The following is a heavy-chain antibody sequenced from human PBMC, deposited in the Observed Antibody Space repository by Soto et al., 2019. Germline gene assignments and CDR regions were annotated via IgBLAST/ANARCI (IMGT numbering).Heavy chain of an antibody. CDR1: GGSISNSY. Sequence: QVQLQESGPGLVKPSETLSLTCTVSGGSISNSYCNWIRQPPGKGPEWIGYIYYTGATKYNPSVQSRVTISLDTPRNQFSLRLTSVTAADTAVYYCATGIGWQIDYWGQVTLVTVSS. CDR2: IYYTGAT. V-gene: IGHV4-59*08. J-gene: IGHJ4*02. CDR3: ATGIGWQIDY. D-gene: IGHD6-19*01.